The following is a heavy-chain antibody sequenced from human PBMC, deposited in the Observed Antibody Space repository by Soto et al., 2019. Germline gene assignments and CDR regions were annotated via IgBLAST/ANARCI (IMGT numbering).Heavy chain of an antibody. CDR1: GGTFSSYA. D-gene: IGHD5-18*01. CDR2: IIPIFGTA. J-gene: IGHJ5*02. V-gene: IGHV1-69*01. CDR3: AREGRRGCSHNRVSWFDP. Sequence: QVQLVQSGAEVKKPGSSVKVSCKASGGTFSSYAISWVRQAPGQGLEWMGGIIPIFGTANYAQKFQGRVTITADESTSTAYMELSSLRSEDTAVYYCAREGRRGCSHNRVSWFDPWGQGTLVTVSS.